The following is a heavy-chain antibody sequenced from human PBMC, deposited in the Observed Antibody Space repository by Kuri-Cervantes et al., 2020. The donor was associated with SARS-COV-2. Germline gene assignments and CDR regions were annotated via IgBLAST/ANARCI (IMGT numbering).Heavy chain of an antibody. D-gene: IGHD3-3*01. V-gene: IGHV1-18*04. CDR2: ISVYNGNT. CDR3: ARDFRGRVTIFEGSYSLSPAFDI. J-gene: IGHJ3*02. Sequence: ASVKVSCKASGYTFTGYYMHWVRQAPGQGLEWMGWISVYNGNTNYAQKFQARVTMTTDLSTTTAYMELSSLRSEDTAVYYCARDFRGRVTIFEGSYSLSPAFDIWGQGTMVTVSS. CDR1: GYTFTGYY.